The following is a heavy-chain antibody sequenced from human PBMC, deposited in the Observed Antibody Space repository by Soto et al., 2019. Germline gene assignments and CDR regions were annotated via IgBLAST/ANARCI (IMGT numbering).Heavy chain of an antibody. CDR3: ARLLQDGYFDY. CDR2: IYYSGST. J-gene: IGHJ4*02. CDR1: GGSISSSSYY. Sequence: PSETLSLTCTVSGGSISSSSYYWGWIRQPPGKGLEWIGSIYYSGSTYYNPSLKSRVTISVDTSKNQFSLKLSSVTAADTAVYYCARLLQDGYFDYWGQGTLVTVSS. V-gene: IGHV4-39*01.